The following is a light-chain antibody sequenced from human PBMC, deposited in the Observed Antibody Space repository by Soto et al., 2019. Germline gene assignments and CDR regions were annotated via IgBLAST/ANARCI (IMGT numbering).Light chain of an antibody. J-gene: IGLJ3*02. CDR3: QTWGTARV. Sequence: QSVLTQSPSASASLGASVKLTCTLSSGHSSYAIAWHQQQPEKGPRYLMKVNSDGSHSKGDGIPDRFSGSSSGAERYLTISSLQSEDEGDYYCQTWGTARVFGGGTKLTVL. CDR2: VNSDGSH. CDR1: SGHSSYA. V-gene: IGLV4-69*01.